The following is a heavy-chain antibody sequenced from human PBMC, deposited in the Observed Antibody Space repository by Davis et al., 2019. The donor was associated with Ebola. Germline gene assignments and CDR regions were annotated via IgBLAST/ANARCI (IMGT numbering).Heavy chain of an antibody. CDR3: ASTPAGYGGFKY. Sequence: PSETLSLTCTVSGGSISRGGSYWSWVRQVPGKGLEWIGYIYYSGSTYYKPSLKSRVTISLDTSKNQFSLNLSSVTAADTAVYFCASTPAGYGGFKYWGQGIPVTVSS. CDR2: IYYSGST. V-gene: IGHV4-31*03. J-gene: IGHJ4*02. CDR1: GGSISRGGSY. D-gene: IGHD5-12*01.